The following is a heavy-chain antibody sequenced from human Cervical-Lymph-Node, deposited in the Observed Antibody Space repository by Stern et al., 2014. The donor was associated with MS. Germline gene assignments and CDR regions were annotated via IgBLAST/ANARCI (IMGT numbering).Heavy chain of an antibody. CDR3: ARDLFWGWFDT. J-gene: IGHJ5*02. CDR1: GGSLSSGGYY. D-gene: IGHD3-16*01. CDR2: INFSGTT. V-gene: IGHV4-31*03. Sequence: VQLEESGPGLVKPSQTLSLTCTVSGGSLSSGGYYWSWIRQHPGKGLEWIGYINFSGTTDYNPSLKSRVTISVDTSKSQFSLRLTSVTVADTAVYYCARDLFWGWFDTWGQGTLVTVSS.